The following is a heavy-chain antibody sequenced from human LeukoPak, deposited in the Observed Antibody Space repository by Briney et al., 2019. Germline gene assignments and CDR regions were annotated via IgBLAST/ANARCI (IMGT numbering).Heavy chain of an antibody. CDR3: ARERVTMVRGANYYYYYMDV. J-gene: IGHJ6*03. V-gene: IGHV3-53*05. D-gene: IGHD3-10*01. CDR1: GFTVSSNY. CDR2: IYSGGST. Sequence: GGSLRLSCAASGFTVSSNYMSWVRQAPGKGLEWVSVIYSGGSTYYADSVKGRFTISRDNSKNTLYLQMNSLRAEDTAVYYCARERVTMVRGANYYYYYMDVWGKGTTVTISS.